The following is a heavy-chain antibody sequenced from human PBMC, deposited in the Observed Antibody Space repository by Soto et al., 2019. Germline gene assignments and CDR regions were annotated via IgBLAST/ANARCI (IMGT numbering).Heavy chain of an antibody. J-gene: IGHJ4*02. CDR3: ARGGGEMTAPPPYIY. CDR1: GGIFSTYA. CDR2: IIPMFGTA. V-gene: IGHV1-69*06. D-gene: IGHD2-21*02. Sequence: QVQLVQSGAEVKKPGSSVKVSCKASGGIFSTYAISWVRQAPGQGLEWMGGIIPMFGTANYAQKFQRRVTITADKSTTQVHMHLSSLRSDDTAVYYCARGGGEMTAPPPYIYWGQGTLVTVSS.